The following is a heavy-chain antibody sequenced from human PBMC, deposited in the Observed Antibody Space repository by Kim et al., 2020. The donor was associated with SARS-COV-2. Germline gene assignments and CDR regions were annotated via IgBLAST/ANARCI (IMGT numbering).Heavy chain of an antibody. D-gene: IGHD1-26*01. Sequence: ASVKVSCKASGYTFTSYGITWVRQAPGQGLEWMGWISPYNGNTNYAQNLQGRVTMTTDTSTSTAYMELRSLRSDDTAVYYCARHRWVELRWTCMDVWGQGTTVTVSS. J-gene: IGHJ6*02. V-gene: IGHV1-18*01. CDR1: GYTFTSYG. CDR2: ISPYNGNT. CDR3: ARHRWVELRWTCMDV.